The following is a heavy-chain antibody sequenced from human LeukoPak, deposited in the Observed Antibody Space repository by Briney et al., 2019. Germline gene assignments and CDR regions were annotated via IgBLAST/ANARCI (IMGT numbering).Heavy chain of an antibody. CDR1: SVSISSHD. V-gene: IGHV4-59*11. D-gene: IGHD5-12*01. J-gene: IGHJ4*02. CDR3: AIGWRGGYSGYDTSRFDY. Sequence: SETLSLTCSVSSVSISSHDWSWVRQSPGKGLEWIGYSHSSGDTNYNPSLKSRVTISVDTSKNQFSLKLSSVTAADTAVYYCAIGWRGGYSGYDTSRFDYWGQGTLVTVSS. CDR2: SHSSGDT.